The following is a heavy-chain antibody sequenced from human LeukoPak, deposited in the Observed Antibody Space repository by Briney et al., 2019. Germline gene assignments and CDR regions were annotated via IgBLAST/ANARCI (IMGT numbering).Heavy chain of an antibody. CDR1: GGSISSYY. V-gene: IGHV4-4*07. D-gene: IGHD4-17*01. J-gene: IGHJ6*02. CDR3: ARATGDYVYGMDV. CDR2: IYTSGST. Sequence: SETLSLTCAVSGGSISSYYWSWIRQPPGKGLEWIGRIYTSGSTNYNPSLTSRVTMSVDTSKNQFSLKLSSVTAADTAVYYCARATGDYVYGMDVWGQGTTVTVSS.